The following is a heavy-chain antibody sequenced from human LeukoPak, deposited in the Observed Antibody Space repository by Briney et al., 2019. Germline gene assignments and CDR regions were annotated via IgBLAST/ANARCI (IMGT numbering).Heavy chain of an antibody. J-gene: IGHJ4*02. CDR2: INPNEGDT. Sequence: ASVKVSCTASGYTFTDYYMHWVRQAPGQGFEWMGWINPNEGDTNYAQTFQGRVTMTRDTSISTAHMEVSRLRSDDTAVYYCARANFLYCSSSTCLFDYWGQGTLVTVSS. D-gene: IGHD2-2*01. CDR1: GYTFTDYY. CDR3: ARANFLYCSSSTCLFDY. V-gene: IGHV1-2*02.